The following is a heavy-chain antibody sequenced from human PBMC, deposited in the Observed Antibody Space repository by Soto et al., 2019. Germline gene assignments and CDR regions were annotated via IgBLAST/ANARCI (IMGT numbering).Heavy chain of an antibody. J-gene: IGHJ5*02. V-gene: IGHV5-51*01. D-gene: IGHD2-8*02. Sequence: PGESLKISWQGSGYAFSSYWIAWVRQMPGKGLEWMGIIYPGDSDTRYSPSFQGQVTISVDKSITTTYLQWSSLKASDTAMYYCARGYCTATICDPWFDPWGQGTLVTVSS. CDR1: GYAFSSYW. CDR3: ARGYCTATICDPWFDP. CDR2: IYPGDSDT.